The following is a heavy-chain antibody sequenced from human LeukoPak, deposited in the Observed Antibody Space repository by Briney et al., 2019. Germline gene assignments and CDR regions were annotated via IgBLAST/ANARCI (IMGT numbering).Heavy chain of an antibody. CDR1: GFTFSSYS. D-gene: IGHD3-3*01. J-gene: IGHJ6*02. CDR2: ISSSSSTI. Sequence: PGGSLRLSCAASGFTFSSYSMNWVRQAPGKGLEWVSYISSSSSTIYYADSVKGRFTISRDNAKNSLYLQMNSLRAEDTAVYYCARVSVLRFYGMDVWGQGTTVTVSS. CDR3: ARVSVLRFYGMDV. V-gene: IGHV3-48*01.